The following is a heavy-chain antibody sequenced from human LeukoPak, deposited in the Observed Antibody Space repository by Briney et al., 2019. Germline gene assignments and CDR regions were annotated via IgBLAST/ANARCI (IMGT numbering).Heavy chain of an antibody. J-gene: IGHJ4*02. V-gene: IGHV4-59*08. CDR3: VRRDPGWNYFDY. CDR1: GGSINSHY. CDR2: IFYTGKN. Sequence: SETLSLTCAVSGGSINSHYWGWIRQPPGKGLQWIGDIFYTGKNNYNPSLKSRVTISLDTSKDHLSLRLTSVLAADTAIYYCVRRDPGWNYFDYWGQGILVTVSS. D-gene: IGHD6-19*01.